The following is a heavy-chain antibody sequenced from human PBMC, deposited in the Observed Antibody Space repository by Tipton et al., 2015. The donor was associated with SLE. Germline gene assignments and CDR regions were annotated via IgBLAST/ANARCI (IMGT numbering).Heavy chain of an antibody. Sequence: TLSLTCTVSGGSISSGGYYWTWIRQLPGKGLEWIGYIYYSGNTYYNPSLGSRLTISVDTSKNQISLMLSSVTAADTAVYYCARLSGSEPAVWGQGTTVTVSS. CDR1: GGSISSGGYY. CDR3: ARLSGSEPAV. J-gene: IGHJ6*02. CDR2: IYYSGNT. D-gene: IGHD1-26*01. V-gene: IGHV4-30-4*08.